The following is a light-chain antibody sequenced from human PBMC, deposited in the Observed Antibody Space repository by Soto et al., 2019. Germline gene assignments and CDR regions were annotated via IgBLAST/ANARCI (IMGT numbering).Light chain of an antibody. V-gene: IGKV1-5*03. Sequence: DIQMTQSPSTLSGSVGDRVTITCRASQTISSWLAWYQQKPGKAPKLLIYKASTLKSGVPSRCSGSGSGTEFTLPISSLQPDDFATDYCQHYKSDSEAFGQGTKVDLK. CDR1: QTISSW. CDR3: QHYKSDSEA. CDR2: KAS. J-gene: IGKJ1*01.